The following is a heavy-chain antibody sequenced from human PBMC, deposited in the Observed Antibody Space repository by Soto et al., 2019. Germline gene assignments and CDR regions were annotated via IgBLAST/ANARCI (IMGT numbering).Heavy chain of an antibody. D-gene: IGHD1-26*01. Sequence: TLSLTCTVSGGSISSSSYYWGWIRQPPGKGLEWIGSIYYSGSTYYNPSLKSRVTISVDTSKNQFSLKLSSVTAADTAVYYCAREKVGATDYWGQGTLVTVSS. CDR1: GGSISSSSYY. J-gene: IGHJ4*02. CDR3: AREKVGATDY. CDR2: IYYSGST. V-gene: IGHV4-39*02.